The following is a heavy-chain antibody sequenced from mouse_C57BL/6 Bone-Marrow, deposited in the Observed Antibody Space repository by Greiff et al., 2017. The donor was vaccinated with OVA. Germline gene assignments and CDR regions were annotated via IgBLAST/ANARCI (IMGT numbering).Heavy chain of an antibody. CDR1: GYAFTNYL. CDR3: AREGYGNYFDY. Sequence: QVQLQQSGAELVRPGTSVKVSCKASGYAFTNYLIEWVKQRPGQGLEWIGVINPGSGGTNYNEKFKGKATLTADKSSSTAYMQLSSLTSEDSAVYFCAREGYGNYFDYWGQGTTRTVSS. D-gene: IGHD2-10*02. J-gene: IGHJ2*01. V-gene: IGHV1-54*01. CDR2: INPGSGGT.